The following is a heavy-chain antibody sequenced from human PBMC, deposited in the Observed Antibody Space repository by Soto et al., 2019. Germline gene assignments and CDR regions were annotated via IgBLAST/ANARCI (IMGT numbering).Heavy chain of an antibody. CDR1: GFTFSSVW. CDR2: INTDGSST. J-gene: IGHJ4*02. Sequence: EVQLVESGGGLVQPGGSLRLSCAVSGFTFSSVWMHCVRQAPGEGLVWVSRINTDGSSTSYADSVKGRFTISRDNAKNTLYLQMNSLRVEYTAMYYCAKRGVDTFGLSYWGQGTLVTVSS. D-gene: IGHD3-10*01. V-gene: IGHV3-74*01. CDR3: AKRGVDTFGLSY.